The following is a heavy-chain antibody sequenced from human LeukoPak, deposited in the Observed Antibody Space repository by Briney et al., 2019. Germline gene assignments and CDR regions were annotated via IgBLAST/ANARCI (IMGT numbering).Heavy chain of an antibody. V-gene: IGHV1-69*05. CDR3: ARGSVRFLEWSDWFDP. CDR1: GGTFSSYA. J-gene: IGHJ5*02. D-gene: IGHD3-3*01. CDR2: IIPIFGTA. Sequence: ASVKVSCKASGGTFSSYAISWVRQAPGQGLEWMGGIIPIFGTANYAQKFQGRVTITTDESTSTAYMELGSLRSEDTAVYYCARGSVRFLEWSDWFDPWGQGTLVTVSS.